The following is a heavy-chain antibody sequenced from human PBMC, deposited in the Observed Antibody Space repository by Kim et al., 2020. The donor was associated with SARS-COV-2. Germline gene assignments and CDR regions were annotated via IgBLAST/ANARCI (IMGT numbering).Heavy chain of an antibody. J-gene: IGHJ3*02. Sequence: GGSLRLSCAASGFTFTSYDMNWVRQAPGKGLEWVSTITGAADNTYYADSVKGRFTLSRDNSKNTMSLQMNNLRAEDTAVYYCANSHRGDAFDIWGQGTMVTVSS. V-gene: IGHV3-23*01. D-gene: IGHD3-10*01. CDR3: ANSHRGDAFDI. CDR2: ITGAADNT. CDR1: GFTFTSYD.